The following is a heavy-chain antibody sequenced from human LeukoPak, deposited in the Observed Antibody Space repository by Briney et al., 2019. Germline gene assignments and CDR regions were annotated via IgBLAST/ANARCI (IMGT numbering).Heavy chain of an antibody. J-gene: IGHJ4*02. CDR3: ARYPSIAAAGTGGY. CDR1: GFTFSSYA. V-gene: IGHV3-23*01. Sequence: GGSLRLSCAASGFTFSSYAMSWVRQAPGKGLEWVSAISGSGGSTYYADSVKGRFTISRDNSKNTLYLQMNSLRAEDTAVYYCARYPSIAAAGTGGYWGQGTLVTVSS. CDR2: ISGSGGST. D-gene: IGHD6-13*01.